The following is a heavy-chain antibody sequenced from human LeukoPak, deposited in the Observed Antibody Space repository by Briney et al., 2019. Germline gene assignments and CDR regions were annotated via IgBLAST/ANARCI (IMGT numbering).Heavy chain of an antibody. J-gene: IGHJ4*02. CDR2: ISGSGGST. CDR3: AKDRHSSGWYSEGFDY. CDR1: GFTFSSYA. Sequence: PGGSLRLSCAASGFTFSSYAMSWVRQAPGKGLEWVSAISGSGGSTYYADSVKGRFTISRDNSKNTLYLQMNSPRAEDTAVYYCAKDRHSSGWYSEGFDYWGQGTLVTVSS. V-gene: IGHV3-23*01. D-gene: IGHD6-19*01.